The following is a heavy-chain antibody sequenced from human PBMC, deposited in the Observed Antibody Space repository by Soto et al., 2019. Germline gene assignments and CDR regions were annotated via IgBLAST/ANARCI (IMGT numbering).Heavy chain of an antibody. Sequence: QVPLVQSGAEVKKPGASVKVSCKASGYTFTSYGISWVRQAPGQGLEWMGWISAYNGNTNYAQKLQGRVTMTTDTSTSTAYMELRSLRSDDTAVYYCARDPSQLERTSGWFDPWGQGTLVTVSS. CDR2: ISAYNGNT. D-gene: IGHD1-1*01. CDR1: GYTFTSYG. CDR3: ARDPSQLERTSGWFDP. J-gene: IGHJ5*02. V-gene: IGHV1-18*01.